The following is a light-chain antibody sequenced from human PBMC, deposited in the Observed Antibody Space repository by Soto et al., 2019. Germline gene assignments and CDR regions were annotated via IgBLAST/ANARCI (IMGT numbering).Light chain of an antibody. V-gene: IGLV1-40*01. J-gene: IGLJ2*01. CDR3: QSYDSSLSGLV. Sequence: QSVLXXPXSXXGAXGQKVTISXTGSSSNIGAGYDVHWYQQLPGTAPNLLIYGNSNRPSGVPDRFSGSKSGTSASLAITGLQAEDEADYYCQSYDSSLSGLVFGGGTKLTVL. CDR1: SSNIGAGYD. CDR2: GNS.